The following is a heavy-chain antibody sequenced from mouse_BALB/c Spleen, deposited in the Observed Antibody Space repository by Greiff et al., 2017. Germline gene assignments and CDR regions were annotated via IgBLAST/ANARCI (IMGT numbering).Heavy chain of an antibody. CDR1: GYTFTSYY. CDR2: IYPGTVNT. D-gene: IGHD4-1*02. V-gene: IGHV1S56*01. CDR3: ARSATGAFAY. Sequence: QVQLQQSGPELVKPGASVRISCKASGYTFTSYYIHWVKQRPGQGLEWIGWIYPGTVNTKYNEKFKGKATMTEDKSSSTAYLQLSSLTSEDAAVYFCARSATGAFAYWGQGTLVTVSA. J-gene: IGHJ3*01.